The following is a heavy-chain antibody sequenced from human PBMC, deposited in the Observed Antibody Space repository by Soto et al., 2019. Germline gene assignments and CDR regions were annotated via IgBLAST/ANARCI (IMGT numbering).Heavy chain of an antibody. J-gene: IGHJ4*02. Sequence: GGSLRLSCAASGFTFSTYAMHWVRQAPGKGLEWVAVISYDGSNKYYADSVKGRFTISRDNSNNTLYLQMNSLRADDTAVYYCAKARCSTTNCYVPDYWGQGTLVTVSS. CDR1: GFTFSTYA. V-gene: IGHV3-30-3*01. D-gene: IGHD2-2*01. CDR3: AKARCSTTNCYVPDY. CDR2: ISYDGSNK.